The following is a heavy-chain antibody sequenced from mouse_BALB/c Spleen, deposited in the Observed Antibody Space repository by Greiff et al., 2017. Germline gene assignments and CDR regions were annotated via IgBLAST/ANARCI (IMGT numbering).Heavy chain of an antibody. CDR1: GFTFTDYY. V-gene: IGHV7-3*02. J-gene: IGHJ2*01. CDR3: ARGGTSPFDY. D-gene: IGHD6-1*01. CDR2: IRNKANGYTT. Sequence: EVQVVESGGGLVQPGGSLRLSCATSGFTFTDYYMSWVRQPPGKALEWLGFIRNKANGYTTEYSASVKGRFTISRDNSQSILYLQMNTLRAEDSATYYCARGGTSPFDYWGQGTTLTVSS.